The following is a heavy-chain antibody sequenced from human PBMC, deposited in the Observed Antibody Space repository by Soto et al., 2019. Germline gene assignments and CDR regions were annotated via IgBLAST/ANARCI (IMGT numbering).Heavy chain of an antibody. CDR1: GFTFSSYA. D-gene: IGHD4-4*01. Sequence: PGGSLRLSCAASGFTFSSYAMSWVRQAPGKGLEWVSAISGSGGSTYYADSVKGRFTISRDNSKNTLYLQMNSLRAEDTAVYYCAKASTVTTDHYYYYGMDVWGQGTTVTVSS. V-gene: IGHV3-23*01. CDR2: ISGSGGST. J-gene: IGHJ6*02. CDR3: AKASTVTTDHYYYYGMDV.